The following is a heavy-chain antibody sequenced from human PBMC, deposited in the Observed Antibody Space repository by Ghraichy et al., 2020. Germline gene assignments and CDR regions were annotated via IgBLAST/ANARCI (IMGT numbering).Heavy chain of an antibody. D-gene: IGHD4-17*01. J-gene: IGHJ6*02. Sequence: SVKVSCKASGGTFSSYAISWVRQAPGQGLEWMGGIIPIFGTANYAQKFQGRVTITADESTSTAYMELSSLRSEDTAVYYCARLFHDYGDPYGMDVWGQGTTVTVSS. CDR1: GGTFSSYA. V-gene: IGHV1-69*13. CDR2: IIPIFGTA. CDR3: ARLFHDYGDPYGMDV.